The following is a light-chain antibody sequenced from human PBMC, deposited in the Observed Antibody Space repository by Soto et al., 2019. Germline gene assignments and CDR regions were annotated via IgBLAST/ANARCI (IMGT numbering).Light chain of an antibody. J-gene: IGKJ1*01. CDR1: HSISSW. Sequence: EIQMTQSPSTLSASVGDRVTITCRASHSISSWLAWYQQKPGTAPKLLIYQASSLESGVPSRFSGSGSGTEFTLTISSLQPDDFATYYCPQYYSYPRPFGEGTKVDIK. CDR2: QAS. V-gene: IGKV1-5*03. CDR3: PQYYSYPRP.